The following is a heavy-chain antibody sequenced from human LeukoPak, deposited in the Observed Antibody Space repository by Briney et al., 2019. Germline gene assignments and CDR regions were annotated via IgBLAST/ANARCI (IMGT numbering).Heavy chain of an antibody. CDR1: GFTFSSYG. CDR3: AKKGDFGYYFDY. Sequence: GGSLRLSCAASGFTFSSYGMSWVRQAPGKGLEWVSAISGSGGSTYYADSVKGRFTISRDNSKNTLYLQMNSLRAEDTAVYYCAKKGDFGYYFDYWGQGTLVTVSS. D-gene: IGHD3-10*01. V-gene: IGHV3-23*01. J-gene: IGHJ4*02. CDR2: ISGSGGST.